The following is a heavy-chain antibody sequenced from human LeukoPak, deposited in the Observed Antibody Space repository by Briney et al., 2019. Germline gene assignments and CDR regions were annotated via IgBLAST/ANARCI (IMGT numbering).Heavy chain of an antibody. CDR3: ARAPRWIPVAFV. CDR2: INHSGST. J-gene: IGHJ6*04. D-gene: IGHD4-23*01. Sequence: SETLSLTCAVYGGSFSGYYWSWIRQPPGKGLEWIGEINHSGSTNYNPSLKSRVTISVDTSKNQFSLKLSSVTAADTAVYYCARAPRWIPVAFVWGKGTTVTVSS. CDR1: GGSFSGYY. V-gene: IGHV4-34*01.